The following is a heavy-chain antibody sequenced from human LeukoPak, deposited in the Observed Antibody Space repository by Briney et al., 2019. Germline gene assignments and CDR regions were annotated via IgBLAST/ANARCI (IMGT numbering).Heavy chain of an antibody. CDR3: ARRGSLDN. D-gene: IGHD3-10*01. V-gene: IGHV3-30*03. CDR2: ISYDGSNK. Sequence: GGSLRLSCAASGFTFSSYGMHWVRQAPGKGLEWVAVISYDGSNKYYADSVKGRFTISRDNAMNSLYLQMNSLRVEDTAVYYCARRGSLDNWGQGTLVTVSS. CDR1: GFTFSSYG. J-gene: IGHJ4*02.